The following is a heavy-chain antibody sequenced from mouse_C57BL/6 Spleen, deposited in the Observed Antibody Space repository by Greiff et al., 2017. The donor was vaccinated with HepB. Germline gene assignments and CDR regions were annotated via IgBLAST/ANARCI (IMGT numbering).Heavy chain of an antibody. CDR2: IDPSDSYT. CDR1: GYTFTSYW. D-gene: IGHD1-1*01. CDR3: ARPGSSYLYYFDY. V-gene: IGHV1-59*01. Sequence: QVQLQQPGAELVRPGTSVKLSCKASGYTFTSYWMHWVKQRPGQGLEWIGVIDPSDSYTNYNQKFKGKATLTVDTSSSTAYMQLSSLTSEDSAVYYCARPGSSYLYYFDYWGQGTTLTVSS. J-gene: IGHJ2*01.